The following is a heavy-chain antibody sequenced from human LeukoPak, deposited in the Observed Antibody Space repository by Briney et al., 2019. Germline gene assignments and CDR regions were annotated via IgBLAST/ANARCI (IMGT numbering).Heavy chain of an antibody. CDR3: ARGLVPAAPDAFDY. J-gene: IGHJ4*02. CDR1: GYTFTSYV. Sequence: GASVKVSCKASGYTFTSYVINWVRQATGQGLEWMGWMNPNSGNTGYAQKFQGRVSITRNTSISTAYMELSSLRSEDTAVYYCARGLVPAAPDAFDYWGQGTLVTVSS. V-gene: IGHV1-8*03. CDR2: MNPNSGNT. D-gene: IGHD2-2*01.